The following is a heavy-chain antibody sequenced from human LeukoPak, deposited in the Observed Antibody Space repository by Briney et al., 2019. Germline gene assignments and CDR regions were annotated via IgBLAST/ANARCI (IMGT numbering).Heavy chain of an antibody. V-gene: IGHV3-23*01. CDR2: ISGSGGST. J-gene: IGHJ6*02. CDR3: ARDPITENGMDV. CDR1: GFTFSSYA. D-gene: IGHD3-10*01. Sequence: GGSLRLSCAASGFTFSSYAMSWVRQAPGKGLEWVSAISGSGGSTYYADSVKGRFTISRDNAKNPLYLQMNSLRAEDTAVYYCARDPITENGMDVWGQGTTVTVSS.